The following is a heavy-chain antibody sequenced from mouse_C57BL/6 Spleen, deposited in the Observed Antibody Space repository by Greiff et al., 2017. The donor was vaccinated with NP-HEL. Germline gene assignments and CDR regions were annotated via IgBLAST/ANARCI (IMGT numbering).Heavy chain of an antibody. Sequence: VQLQQSGAELVRPGASVTLSCKASGYTFTDYEMHWVKQTPVHGLEWIGALDPETGGTAYNQKFKGKAILTADKSSSTAYMELRSLTSEDSAVYYCTRRDLLLRYLDYWGQGTTLTVSS. CDR2: LDPETGGT. D-gene: IGHD1-1*01. V-gene: IGHV1-15*01. J-gene: IGHJ2*01. CDR1: GYTFTDYE. CDR3: TRRDLLLRYLDY.